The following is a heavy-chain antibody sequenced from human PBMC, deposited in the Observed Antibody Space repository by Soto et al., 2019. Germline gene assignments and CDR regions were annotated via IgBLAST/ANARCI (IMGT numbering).Heavy chain of an antibody. J-gene: IGHJ4*02. Sequence: SETLSLTCTVSGGSISSGDYYWSWIRQPPGKGLEWIGYIYYSGSTYYNPSLKSRVTISVDTSKNQFSLKLSSVTTADTAVYYCARGIPVWYYDSSGYYFDYWGQGTLVTVSS. CDR3: ARGIPVWYYDSSGYYFDY. V-gene: IGHV4-30-4*01. D-gene: IGHD3-22*01. CDR1: GGSISSGDYY. CDR2: IYYSGST.